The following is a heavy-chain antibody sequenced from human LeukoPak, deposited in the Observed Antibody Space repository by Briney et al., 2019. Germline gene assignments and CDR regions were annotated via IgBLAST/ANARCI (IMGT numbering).Heavy chain of an antibody. Sequence: GASVKVSCKASGYAFTNNYLHWVRQAPGQGLEWMGMIYPRDGSTSYAQNFQGRVTVTRDTSTTTVHMELRGLRSDDTAVYYCARVPRYPLITMVRRNYGMDVWGQGTTVTVSS. CDR3: ARVPRYPLITMVRRNYGMDV. V-gene: IGHV1-46*01. CDR2: IYPRDGST. J-gene: IGHJ6*02. CDR1: GYAFTNNY. D-gene: IGHD3-10*01.